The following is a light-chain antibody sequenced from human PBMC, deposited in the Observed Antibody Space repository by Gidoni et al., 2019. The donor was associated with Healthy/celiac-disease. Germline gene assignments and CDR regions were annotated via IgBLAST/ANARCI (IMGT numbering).Light chain of an antibody. CDR3: QQRSNWPPSLT. CDR1: QSVSSY. Sequence: EIVLTQSPATLSLSPGERATLSCSAGQSVSSYLAWYQQKPGQAPRLLIYDASNRATGIPARFSGSGSGTDFTLTISSLEPEDFAVYYCQQRSNWPPSLTFGGGTKVEIK. J-gene: IGKJ4*01. V-gene: IGKV3-11*01. CDR2: DAS.